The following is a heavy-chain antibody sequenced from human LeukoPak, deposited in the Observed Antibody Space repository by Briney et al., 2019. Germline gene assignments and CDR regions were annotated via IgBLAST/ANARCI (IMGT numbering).Heavy chain of an antibody. CDR3: ARVNEHDYPDLPFDY. CDR2: IYYSGST. D-gene: IGHD4-11*01. CDR1: GGSISSGGYY. J-gene: IGHJ4*02. Sequence: PSQTLSLTCNVTGGSISSGGYYWSWIRQHPGKGLEWIGYIYYSGSTYYNPSLKSRVTISVDTSKNQFSLKLSSVTAADTAVYYCARVNEHDYPDLPFDYWGQGTLVTVSS. V-gene: IGHV4-31*03.